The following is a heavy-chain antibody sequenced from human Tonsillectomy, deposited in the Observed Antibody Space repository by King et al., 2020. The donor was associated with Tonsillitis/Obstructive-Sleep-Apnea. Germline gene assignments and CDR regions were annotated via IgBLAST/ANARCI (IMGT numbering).Heavy chain of an antibody. CDR3: ARGGGSSSWSYYYMDV. CDR1: GFTFSSYE. Sequence: QLVQSGGGLVQPGGSLRLSCAASGFTFSSYEMNWVRQAPGKGLEWVSYISSSGSTIYYADSVKGRFTISRDNAKNSLYLQMNSLRAEDTAVYYCARGGGSSSWSYYYMDVWGKGTTVTVSS. V-gene: IGHV3-48*03. CDR2: ISSSGSTI. D-gene: IGHD6-13*01. J-gene: IGHJ6*03.